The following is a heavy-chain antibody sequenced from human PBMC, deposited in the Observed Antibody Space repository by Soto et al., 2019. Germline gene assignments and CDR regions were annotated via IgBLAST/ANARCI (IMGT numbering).Heavy chain of an antibody. Sequence: PSEDVSLTCTVSVRAISSNIYCWGCIRQPPGKGLEWIGNNHYSGRTDYNPSLKRLVTFSVDTSKNQFSLKLTSVTSADTAIYFCAREVKDYPHWSLDLWGRGTQVTVSS. CDR3: AREVKDYPHWSLDL. V-gene: IGHV4-39*07. CDR1: VRAISSNIYC. D-gene: IGHD3-10*01. CDR2: NHYSGRT. J-gene: IGHJ2*01.